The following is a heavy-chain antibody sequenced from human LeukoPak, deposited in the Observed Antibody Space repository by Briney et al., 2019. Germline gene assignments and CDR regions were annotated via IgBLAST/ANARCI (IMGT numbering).Heavy chain of an antibody. CDR3: ARQLETTIFGVVIISPPDY. CDR1: GYSFTNDW. Sequence: GESLKISCKGSGYSFTNDWIGWVRQMPGKGLEWMGIIYPGDSDTRYSPSFQGQVTISADKSISTAYLQWSSLKASDTAMYYCARQLETTIFGVVIISPPDYWGQGTLVTVSS. J-gene: IGHJ4*02. CDR2: IYPGDSDT. D-gene: IGHD3-3*01. V-gene: IGHV5-51*01.